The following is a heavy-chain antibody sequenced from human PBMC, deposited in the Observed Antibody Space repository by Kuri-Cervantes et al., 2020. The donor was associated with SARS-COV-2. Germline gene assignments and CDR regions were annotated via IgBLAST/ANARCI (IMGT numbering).Heavy chain of an antibody. V-gene: IGHV4-39*01. D-gene: IGHD3-3*01. J-gene: IGHJ4*02. CDR3: ATHDFWSGSTFDY. Sequence: ESLKISCTVSGGSISSSSYYWGWIRQPPGRGLEWIGSIYYSGGTYYNPSLKSRVTISVDTSKNQFSLKLSSVTAADTAVYYCATHDFWSGSTFDYWGQGTLVTVSS. CDR1: GGSISSSSYY. CDR2: IYYSGGT.